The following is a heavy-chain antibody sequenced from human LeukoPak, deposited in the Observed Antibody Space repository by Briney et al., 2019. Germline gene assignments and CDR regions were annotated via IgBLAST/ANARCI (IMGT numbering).Heavy chain of an antibody. D-gene: IGHD4-11*01. CDR2: IYSGGGT. J-gene: IGHJ6*03. CDR3: ARVAFSKYHYYMDV. Sequence: GGSLRPSCAASGFTVNSNYMSWVRQAPGKGLEWVSVIYSGGGTFYADSVKGRFTISRDNSKNTLYLQMNSLRAEDTAVYYCARVAFSKYHYYMDVWGKGTTVTVPS. V-gene: IGHV3-53*01. CDR1: GFTVNSNY.